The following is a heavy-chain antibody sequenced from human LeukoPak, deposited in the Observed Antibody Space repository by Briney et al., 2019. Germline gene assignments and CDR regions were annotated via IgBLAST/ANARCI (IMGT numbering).Heavy chain of an antibody. CDR2: ISWNSGSI. CDR3: AKDNRNDAFDI. V-gene: IGHV3-9*01. CDR1: GFTFDDYA. Sequence: PGGSLRLSCAASGFTFDDYAMHWVRQAPGKGLEWVSGISWNSGSIGYADSVKGRFTISRDNAKNSLYLQMNSLRAEDTALYYCAKDNRNDAFDIWGQGTMVTVS. J-gene: IGHJ3*02.